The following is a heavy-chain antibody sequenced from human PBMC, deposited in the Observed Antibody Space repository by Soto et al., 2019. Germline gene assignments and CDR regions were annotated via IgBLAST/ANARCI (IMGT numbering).Heavy chain of an antibody. CDR3: ASRSSGWYFDY. J-gene: IGHJ4*02. CDR2: IYYSGST. Sequence: SETLSLTCTVSGGSISSSSYYWGWIRQPPGKGLEWIGSIYYSGSTYYNPSLKSRVTISVDTSKNQFSLKLSSVTAADTAVYYCASRSSGWYFDYWGQGTLVTVSS. V-gene: IGHV4-39*01. D-gene: IGHD6-19*01. CDR1: GGSISSSSYY.